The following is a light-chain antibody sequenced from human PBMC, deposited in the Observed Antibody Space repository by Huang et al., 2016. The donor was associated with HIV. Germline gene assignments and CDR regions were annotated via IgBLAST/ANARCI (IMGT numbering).Light chain of an antibody. CDR2: SAS. CDR3: QQSYGAWSS. V-gene: IGKV1-39*01. J-gene: IGKJ5*01. Sequence: IQMTQSPTSLSASVGDRVFISCRTSQSVGTYLNWYQQKPGKAPKLLISSASTLHNGVPSRFSGGGSGTVFTLTSRGLQFDDFATYFCQQSYGAWSSFGPGTRL. CDR1: QSVGTY.